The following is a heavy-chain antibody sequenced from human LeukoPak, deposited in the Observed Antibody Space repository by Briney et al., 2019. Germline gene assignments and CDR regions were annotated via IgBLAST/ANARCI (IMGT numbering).Heavy chain of an antibody. CDR3: ARASYSYDINGWVPFDY. D-gene: IGHD3-22*01. V-gene: IGHV4-59*08. CDR1: GGSISTYY. CDR2: MYYSGST. J-gene: IGHJ4*02. Sequence: PSETLSLTCTVSGGSISTYYWSWIRQPPGKGLECIGYMYYSGSTNYSPSLKSRVTISVDTSKNQFSLKLSSVTAADTAVYYCARASYSYDINGWVPFDYWGQGTLVTVSS.